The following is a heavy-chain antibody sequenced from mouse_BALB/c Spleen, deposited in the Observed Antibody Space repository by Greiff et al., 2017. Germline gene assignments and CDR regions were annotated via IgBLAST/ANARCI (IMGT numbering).Heavy chain of an antibody. CDR3: ARGVATGTAYYFDY. CDR1: GYAFSSYW. V-gene: IGHV1-80*01. CDR2: IYPGDGDT. D-gene: IGHD4-1*02. Sequence: VQLVESGAELVRPGSSVKISCKASGYAFSSYWMNWVKQRPGQGLEWIGQIYPGDGDTNYNGKFKGKATLTADKSSSTAYMQLSSLTSEDSAVYFCARGVATGTAYYFDYWGQGTTLTVSS. J-gene: IGHJ2*01.